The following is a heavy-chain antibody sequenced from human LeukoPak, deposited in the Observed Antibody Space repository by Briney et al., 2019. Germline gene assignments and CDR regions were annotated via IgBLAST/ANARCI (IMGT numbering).Heavy chain of an antibody. D-gene: IGHD4-17*01. V-gene: IGHV3-30*18. CDR2: ISYDGSNK. J-gene: IGHJ4*02. CDR3: AKDHGPPDY. Sequence: GRSLRLSCAASGFTFSSYGMHWVRQAPGKGLEWVAVISYDGSNKYYADSVKGRFTISRDNSKDTLYLQMNSLRAEDTAVYYCAKDHGPPDYWGQGTLVTVSS. CDR1: GFTFSSYG.